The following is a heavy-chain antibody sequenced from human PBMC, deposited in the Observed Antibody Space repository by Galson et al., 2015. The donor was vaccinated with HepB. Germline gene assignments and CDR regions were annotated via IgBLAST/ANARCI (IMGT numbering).Heavy chain of an antibody. D-gene: IGHD6-19*01. CDR3: ARAARAGFYYYGMDV. J-gene: IGHJ6*02. CDR1: GGTFSSYA. CDR2: IIPILGIA. V-gene: IGHV1-69*04. Sequence: SVKVSCKASGGTFSSYAISWVRQAPGQGLEWMGRIIPILGIANYAQKFQGRVTITADKSTSTAHMELSSLRSEDTAVYYCARAARAGFYYYGMDVWGQGTTVTVSS.